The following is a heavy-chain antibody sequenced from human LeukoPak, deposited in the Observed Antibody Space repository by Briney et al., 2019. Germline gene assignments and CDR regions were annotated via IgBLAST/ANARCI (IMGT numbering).Heavy chain of an antibody. CDR2: ISGSGDST. D-gene: IGHD3-3*01. CDR3: TKGSVLTIFGMAWHAFDI. V-gene: IGHV3-23*01. CDR1: GFTVRSFA. Sequence: PGGSLRLSCAASGFTVRSFAVTWVRQAPGKGLEWVSVISGSGDSTYYADSVKGRFTISRDNSKNTLYLQMNSLRAEDTAIYYCTKGSVLTIFGMAWHAFDIWGQGTMVTVSP. J-gene: IGHJ3*02.